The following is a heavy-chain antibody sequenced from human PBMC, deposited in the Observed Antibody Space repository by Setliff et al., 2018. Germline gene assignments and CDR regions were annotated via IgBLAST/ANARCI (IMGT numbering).Heavy chain of an antibody. CDR3: ARTYGYYLPEPSYYFDY. V-gene: IGHV4-30-4*08. CDR2: IYYSGST. J-gene: IGHJ4*02. D-gene: IGHD3-3*01. Sequence: SETLSLTCTVSGGSISSGDYYWSWIRQPPGKGLEWIGYIYYSGSTYYNPCLKSRVTISVDTSKNQFSLKLSSVTAADTAVYYCARTYGYYLPEPSYYFDYWGQGTLVTVSS. CDR1: GGSISSGDYY.